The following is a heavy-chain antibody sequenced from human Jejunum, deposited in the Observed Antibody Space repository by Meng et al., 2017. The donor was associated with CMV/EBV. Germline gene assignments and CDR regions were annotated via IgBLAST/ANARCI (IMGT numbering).Heavy chain of an antibody. CDR3: GREEQGYDY. V-gene: IGHV1-2*02. CDR1: GLSVSRNQ. CDR2: SSTTGAT. Sequence: VQSGVEVTSTEATVKVTCKILGLSVSRNQTRGGGQAPGQGLEWLGMSSTTGATDIRQKFDGRGTVTRDPFMSTVYMEQNHLISVEGAIYYCGREEQGYDYWGQGTLVTVSS. J-gene: IGHJ4*02. D-gene: IGHD1/OR15-1a*01.